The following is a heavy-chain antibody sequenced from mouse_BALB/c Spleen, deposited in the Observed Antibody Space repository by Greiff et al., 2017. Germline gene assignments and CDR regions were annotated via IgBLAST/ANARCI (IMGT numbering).Heavy chain of an antibody. CDR1: GFSLTSYG. Sequence: QVQLKESGPGLVQPSQSLSITCTVSGFSLTSYGVHWVRQSPGKGLEWLGVIWSGGSTDYNAAFISRLSISKDNSKSQVFFKMNSLQADDTAIYYCARNRYYGYYYAMDYWGQGTSVTVSS. D-gene: IGHD1-1*01. V-gene: IGHV2-4-1*01. CDR3: ARNRYYGYYYAMDY. J-gene: IGHJ4*01. CDR2: IWSGGST.